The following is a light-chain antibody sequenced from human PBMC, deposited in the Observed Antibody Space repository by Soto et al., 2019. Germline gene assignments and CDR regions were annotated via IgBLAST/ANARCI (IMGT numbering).Light chain of an antibody. CDR1: QTISSW. CDR3: QQYKTFWT. V-gene: IGKV1-5*03. J-gene: IGKJ1*01. CDR2: KAS. Sequence: DIPMTQSPSTLSASVGDRVTITCRASQTISSWLAWCQQKPGKAPNLLIYKASTLQSGVPSRFSGSGSETEFTLTISNLQPDDTATYYCQQYKTFWTFGQGTKVEIK.